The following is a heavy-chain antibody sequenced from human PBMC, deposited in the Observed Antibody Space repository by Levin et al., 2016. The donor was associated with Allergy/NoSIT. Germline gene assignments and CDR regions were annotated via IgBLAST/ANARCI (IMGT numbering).Heavy chain of an antibody. CDR3: ARGPRLCSDNRCYPGDLDV. J-gene: IGHJ3*01. CDR2: MYYKGLT. Sequence: SETLSLTCSVSGGSVSNTNHYWTWIRQPPGKGLEWIGHMYYKGLTDYSPYLKSRVTMSVDTPEKHFSLKLTSVTAADSAVYYCARGPRLCSDNRCYPGDLDVWGQGTMVTVSS. D-gene: IGHD2-15*01. CDR1: GGSVSNTNHY. V-gene: IGHV4-61*03.